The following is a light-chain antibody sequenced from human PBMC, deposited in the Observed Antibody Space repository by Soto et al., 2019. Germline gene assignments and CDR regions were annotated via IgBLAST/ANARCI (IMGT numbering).Light chain of an antibody. Sequence: DIQMTESPSSLSASVGARVTITCRASQSISSYLNWYQQKPGKAPKLLIYAASSLQSGVPSRFSGSGSGTDFTLTISSLQPEDFATYYCQQSYSTWTFGQGTKVDIK. CDR3: QQSYSTWT. J-gene: IGKJ1*01. CDR2: AAS. V-gene: IGKV1-39*01. CDR1: QSISSY.